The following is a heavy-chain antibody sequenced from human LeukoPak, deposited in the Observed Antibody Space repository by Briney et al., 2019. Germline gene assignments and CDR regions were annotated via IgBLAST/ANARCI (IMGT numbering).Heavy chain of an antibody. V-gene: IGHV3-23*01. D-gene: IGHD1-26*01. J-gene: IGHJ4*02. CDR1: GFTFSSYA. CDR2: ISGSGGST. CDR3: ARDHEWGRAYFDY. Sequence: GGSLRLSCAASGFTFSSYAMSWVRQAPGKGLEWVSAISGSGGSTYYADSVKGRFTISRDNSKNTLYLQMNSLRAEDTAVYYCARDHEWGRAYFDYWDQGTLVTVSS.